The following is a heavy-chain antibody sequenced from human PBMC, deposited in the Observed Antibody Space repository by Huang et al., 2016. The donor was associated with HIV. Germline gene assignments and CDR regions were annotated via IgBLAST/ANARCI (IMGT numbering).Heavy chain of an antibody. CDR2: ISSNGETS. D-gene: IGHD3-3*01. J-gene: IGHJ4*02. CDR3: AKGRATIFGRLDS. V-gene: IGHV3-23*01. Sequence: VSVISSNGETSDYTDSVKAQFTISRDHSKNTVSMQMHSLRVEDTAVYYSAKGRATIFGRLDSWGQGTLVTVSS.